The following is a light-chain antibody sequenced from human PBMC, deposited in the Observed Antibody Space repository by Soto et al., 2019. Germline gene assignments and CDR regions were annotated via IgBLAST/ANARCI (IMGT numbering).Light chain of an antibody. CDR1: QSISSW. J-gene: IGKJ1*01. Sequence: DIQMTKSPSTLSASVGDRVTITGRASQSISSWLAWYQQKPGKAPKLLIYDASSLESGVPSRFSGSGSGTEFTLTISSLQPDYFATYYCQQYNSYPWTFGQGTKVEIK. CDR2: DAS. CDR3: QQYNSYPWT. V-gene: IGKV1-5*01.